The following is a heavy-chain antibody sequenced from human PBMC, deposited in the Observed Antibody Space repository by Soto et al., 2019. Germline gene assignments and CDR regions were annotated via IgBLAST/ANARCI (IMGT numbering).Heavy chain of an antibody. CDR2: ISGSGGST. Sequence: GGSLRLSCAASGFTFSSYAMSWVRQAPGKGLEWVSAISGSGGSTYYADSVKGRFTISRVNSKNTLYLQMNSLRAEDTAVYYCAKGLSWYAHSSYFDYWGQGTLVTVSS. CDR3: AKGLSWYAHSSYFDY. D-gene: IGHD6-13*01. J-gene: IGHJ4*02. V-gene: IGHV3-23*01. CDR1: GFTFSSYA.